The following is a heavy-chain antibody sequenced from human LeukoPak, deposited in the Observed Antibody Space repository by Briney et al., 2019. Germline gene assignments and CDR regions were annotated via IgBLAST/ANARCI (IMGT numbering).Heavy chain of an antibody. CDR2: IYYSGST. Sequence: KTSETLSLTCAVSGGSISSGGYSWSWIRQPPGKGLEWIGYIYYSGSTYYNPSLKSRVTISVDTSKNQFSLKLSSVTAADTAVYYCARGAATTVVIDGGTSFDYWGQGTLVTVSS. CDR3: ARGAATTVVIDGGTSFDY. CDR1: GGSISSGGYS. V-gene: IGHV4-30-4*07. D-gene: IGHD4-23*01. J-gene: IGHJ4*02.